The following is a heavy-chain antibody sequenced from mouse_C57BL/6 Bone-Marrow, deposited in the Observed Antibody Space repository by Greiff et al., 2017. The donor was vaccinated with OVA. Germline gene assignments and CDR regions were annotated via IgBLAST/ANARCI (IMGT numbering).Heavy chain of an antibody. V-gene: IGHV5-6*01. D-gene: IGHD2-1*01. J-gene: IGHJ1*03. CDR2: ISSGGSYT. CDR1: GFTFSSYG. CDR3: NGLGYGNYWYFDV. Sequence: EVQRVESGGDLVKPGGSLKLSCAASGFTFSSYGMSWVRQTPDKRLEWVATISSGGSYTYYPDSVKGRFTISRDNAKNTLYLQMSSLKSEDTAMYYCNGLGYGNYWYFDVWGTGTTVTVSS.